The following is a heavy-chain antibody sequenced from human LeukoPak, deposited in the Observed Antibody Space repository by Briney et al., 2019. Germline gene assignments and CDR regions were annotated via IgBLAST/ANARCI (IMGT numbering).Heavy chain of an antibody. CDR2: ISGSGGST. V-gene: IGHV3-23*01. CDR1: GFTFSSYA. Sequence: PGGSLRLSCAASGFTFSSYAMSWVRQAPGKGLEWVSAISGSGGSTCYADSVKGRFTISRDNSKNTLYLQMNSLRAEDTAVYYCAKDLGGIVGPTPPERSFDYWGQGTLVTVSS. J-gene: IGHJ4*02. CDR3: AKDLGGIVGPTPPERSFDY. D-gene: IGHD1-26*01.